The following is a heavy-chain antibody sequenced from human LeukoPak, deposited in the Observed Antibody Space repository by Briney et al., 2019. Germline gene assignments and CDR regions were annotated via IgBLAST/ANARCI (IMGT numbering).Heavy chain of an antibody. J-gene: IGHJ3*02. CDR3: ARVSRGDYDILTGYSHDAFDI. D-gene: IGHD3-9*01. CDR2: ISGSGGST. Sequence: GGSLRLSCAASGFTFSSYAMSWVRQAPGKGLEWVSAISGSGGSTYYADSVKGRFTISRDNSKNTLYLQMNSLRAEDTAVYYCARVSRGDYDILTGYSHDAFDIWGQGTMVTVSS. V-gene: IGHV3-23*01. CDR1: GFTFSSYA.